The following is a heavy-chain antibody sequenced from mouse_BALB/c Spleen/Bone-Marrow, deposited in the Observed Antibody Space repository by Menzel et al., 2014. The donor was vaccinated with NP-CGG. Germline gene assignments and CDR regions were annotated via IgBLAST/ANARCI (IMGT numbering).Heavy chain of an antibody. J-gene: IGHJ3*01. V-gene: IGHV14-3*02. CDR1: GFNIKDTY. Sequence: DVKLQESGAELVKPGASVKLSCTASGFNIKDTYMHWVKQRPEQGLEWIGRIDPANGNTKYDPKFQGKATITADTSSNTAYLQLSSLTSEDTAVYYCAPYYYGSSGFAYWGQGTPVTVSA. D-gene: IGHD1-1*01. CDR2: IDPANGNT. CDR3: APYYYGSSGFAY.